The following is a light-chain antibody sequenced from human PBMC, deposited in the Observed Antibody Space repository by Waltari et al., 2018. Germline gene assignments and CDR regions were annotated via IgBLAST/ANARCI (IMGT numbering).Light chain of an antibody. CDR1: SSDVGGYNY. J-gene: IGLJ2*01. Sequence: QSALTQPRSVSGSPGQSVTISCTGTSSDVGGYNYGSCYQQHPGKAPKFMIYDVSERPSGVPDRFSGSKSGNTASLTISGLQAEDEADYYCCSYAGSYNLVFGGGTKLTVL. CDR3: CSYAGSYNLV. V-gene: IGLV2-11*01. CDR2: DVS.